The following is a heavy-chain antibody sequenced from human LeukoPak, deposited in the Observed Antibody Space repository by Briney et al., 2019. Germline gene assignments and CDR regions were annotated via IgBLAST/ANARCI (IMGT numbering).Heavy chain of an antibody. D-gene: IGHD5-18*01. V-gene: IGHV1-18*01. CDR3: TRDLGVDTTMIFFDY. J-gene: IGHJ4*02. Sequence: ASVKVSCKASGYTFTSLGISWVRQAPGQGLEWMGWISAYNGNTNYAQKLQGRVTMTTDTSTSTAYMEIRSLRSDDTAVYYCTRDLGVDTTMIFFDYGGQGSLVTVSS. CDR2: ISAYNGNT. CDR1: GYTFTSLG.